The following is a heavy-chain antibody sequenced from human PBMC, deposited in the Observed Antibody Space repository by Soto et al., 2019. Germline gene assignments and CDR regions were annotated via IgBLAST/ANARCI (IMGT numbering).Heavy chain of an antibody. CDR2: ISYDGSNK. CDR1: GFTFSSYG. CDR3: AKLYYYDSSGYYGDYYYGMDV. D-gene: IGHD3-22*01. Sequence: QVQLVESGGGVVQPGRSLRLSCAASGFTFSSYGMHWVRQAPGKGLEWVAVISYDGSNKYYADSVKGRFTISRDNSKNTLYLQMNSLRAEDTAVYYCAKLYYYDSSGYYGDYYYGMDVW. V-gene: IGHV3-30*18. J-gene: IGHJ6*01.